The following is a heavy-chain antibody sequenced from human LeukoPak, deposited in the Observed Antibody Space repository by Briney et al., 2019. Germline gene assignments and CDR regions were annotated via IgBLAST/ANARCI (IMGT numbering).Heavy chain of an antibody. CDR3: ARTLFKLEPFDY. Sequence: GGSLRLSCAASGFPSSSYSMNWVRQAPGKGLEWVSSISSSSSYIYYADSVKGRFTISRDNSKNTLYLQMNSLRAEDTAVYYCARTLFKLEPFDYRGQGTLVTVSS. V-gene: IGHV3-21*01. CDR1: GFPSSSYS. J-gene: IGHJ4*02. CDR2: ISSSSSYI. D-gene: IGHD1-1*01.